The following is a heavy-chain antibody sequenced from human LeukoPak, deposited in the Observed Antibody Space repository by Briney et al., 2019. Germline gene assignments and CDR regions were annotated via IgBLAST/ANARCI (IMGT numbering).Heavy chain of an antibody. CDR3: ARQGEGQLWFFDS. CDR1: GGSISGYY. D-gene: IGHD5-18*01. Sequence: SETLSLTCSVSGGSISGYYWSWIRQPPGKGLEWIGYFYYSGSTNYNPSLKSRATISVDTSKNQFSLKLSSVTAADTAVYYCARQGEGQLWFFDSWGQGTLVTVSS. V-gene: IGHV4-59*08. J-gene: IGHJ4*02. CDR2: FYYSGST.